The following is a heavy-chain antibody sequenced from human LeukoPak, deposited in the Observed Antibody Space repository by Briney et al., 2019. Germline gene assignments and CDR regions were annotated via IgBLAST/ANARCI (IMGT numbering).Heavy chain of an antibody. CDR3: ARDRSNSWTFDY. V-gene: IGHV3-30*03. CDR1: GFTVSGYG. CDR2: ISYDGSHI. D-gene: IGHD6-13*01. J-gene: IGHJ4*02. Sequence: PGRSLRLSCAASGFTVSGYGVHWVRQAPGKGLEWMAVISYDGSHIYYADSVKGRFTISRDSSKNTLYLQMNSLRTDDTAVYYCARDRSNSWTFDYWGQGTLVTVSS.